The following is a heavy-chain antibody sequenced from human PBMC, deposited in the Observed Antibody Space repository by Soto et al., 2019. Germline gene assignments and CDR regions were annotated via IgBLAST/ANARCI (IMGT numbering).Heavy chain of an antibody. J-gene: IGHJ5*02. CDR1: GFTFSSYG. D-gene: IGHD2-15*01. CDR2: ISYDGSNK. V-gene: IGHV3-30*03. CDR3: AREFCSGGNCYTYYFDP. Sequence: GSLRLSCAASGFTFSSYGMHWVRQAPGKGLEWVAVISYDGSNKYYADSVKGRFTISRDNSKNTLYLQMNSLRAEDTAVYYCAREFCSGGNCYTYYFDPWGQGIPVTVSS.